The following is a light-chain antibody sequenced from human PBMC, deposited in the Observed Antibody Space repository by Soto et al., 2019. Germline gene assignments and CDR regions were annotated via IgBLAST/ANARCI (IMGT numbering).Light chain of an antibody. J-gene: IGKJ4*01. CDR3: QQYHKWPPLT. V-gene: IGKV3-15*01. CDR1: QSDSTN. CDR2: DAS. Sequence: EILMTQSPASLSVSPGENATLSCRASQSDSTNLVWYQQKLGQSPRLLIYDASTRPTGIPARFGGMGSGTQFTLTIISLQSEDSAVYYCQQYHKWPPLTFGGGTKVEI.